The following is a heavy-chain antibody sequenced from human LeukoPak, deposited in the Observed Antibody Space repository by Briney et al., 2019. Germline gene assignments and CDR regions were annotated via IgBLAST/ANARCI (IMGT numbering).Heavy chain of an antibody. V-gene: IGHV4-30-4*01. D-gene: IGHD1-20*01. CDR2: IYYSGST. J-gene: IGHJ6*02. CDR3: ARLALSITGTYYYYYGMDV. CDR1: GGSISSGDYY. Sequence: SETLSLTCTVSGGSISSGDYYWSWIRQPPGKGLEWIGYIYYSGSTYYNPSLKSRVTISVDTSKNQFSLKLSSVTAADTAVYYCARLALSITGTYYYYYGMDVWGQGTTVTVSS.